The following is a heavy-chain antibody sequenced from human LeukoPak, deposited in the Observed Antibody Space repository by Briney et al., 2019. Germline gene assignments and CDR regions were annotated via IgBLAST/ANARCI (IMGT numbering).Heavy chain of an antibody. CDR2: FYHSGST. Sequence: SETLSLTCTVSGGSISSHYWSWIRQPPGKGLEWIGFFYHSGSTHYNPSLKSRVTISLDTSKSQLSLRLSSVTAADTAVYYCARASQWLVITWGQGTLVTVSS. CDR3: ARASQWLVIT. J-gene: IGHJ5*02. V-gene: IGHV4-59*11. D-gene: IGHD6-19*01. CDR1: GGSISSHY.